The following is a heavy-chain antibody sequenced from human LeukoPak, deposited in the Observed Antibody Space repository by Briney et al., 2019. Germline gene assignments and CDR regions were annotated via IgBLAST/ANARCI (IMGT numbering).Heavy chain of an antibody. D-gene: IGHD4-17*01. CDR2: IIPIFGTA. Sequence: VASVKVSCKASGGTFSSYAISWVRQAPGQGLEWMGGIIPIFGTANYAQKFQGRVTITADESTSTAYMELSSLRSEDTAVYYCARDSGLTTVTTGGYYYMDVWGKGTTVTISS. CDR3: ARDSGLTTVTTGGYYYMDV. J-gene: IGHJ6*03. V-gene: IGHV1-69*01. CDR1: GGTFSSYA.